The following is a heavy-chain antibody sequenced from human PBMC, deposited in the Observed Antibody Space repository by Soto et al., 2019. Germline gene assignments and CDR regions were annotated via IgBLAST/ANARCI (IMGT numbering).Heavy chain of an antibody. CDR3: ARGYCADDICYDFEF. Sequence: QVQLVQSGPEVKKPGASVKVSCETSGYTFTTYDITWVRHAPGQGLEWMGWISTFNGDTKYEEKLQDRVTMTTDTFTATAYMELRSLGSDDTAVYYCARGYCADDICYDFEFWGQGTLVTVSS. CDR1: GYTFTTYD. D-gene: IGHD2-8*01. V-gene: IGHV1-18*01. CDR2: ISTFNGDT. J-gene: IGHJ4*02.